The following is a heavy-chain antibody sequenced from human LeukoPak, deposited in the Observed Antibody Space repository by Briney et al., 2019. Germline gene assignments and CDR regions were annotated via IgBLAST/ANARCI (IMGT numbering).Heavy chain of an antibody. D-gene: IGHD6-19*01. Sequence: GESLKISCEGSGYNFTSYWIAWVRQMPGKGLEWMGIIYPGDSDTRYSPSFQGQVTISADKSISTAYLQWGSRKASDTAMYYCTRQGYSSADYWGQGTLVTVSS. V-gene: IGHV5-51*01. CDR2: IYPGDSDT. CDR3: TRQGYSSADY. J-gene: IGHJ4*02. CDR1: GYNFTSYW.